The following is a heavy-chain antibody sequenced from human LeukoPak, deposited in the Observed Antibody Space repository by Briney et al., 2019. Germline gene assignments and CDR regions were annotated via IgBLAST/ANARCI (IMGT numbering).Heavy chain of an antibody. J-gene: IGHJ3*02. V-gene: IGHV4-59*01. CDR2: IYYSGST. CDR1: GGSISSYY. D-gene: IGHD6-13*01. CDR3: ARARYSSSWYDEDAFDI. Sequence: SETLSLTCTVSGGSISSYYWSWIRQPPGKGLEWIGYIYYSGSTSYNPSLKSRVTISVDTSKNQFSLKLSSVTAADTAVYYCARARYSSSWYDEDAFDIWGQGTMVTVSS.